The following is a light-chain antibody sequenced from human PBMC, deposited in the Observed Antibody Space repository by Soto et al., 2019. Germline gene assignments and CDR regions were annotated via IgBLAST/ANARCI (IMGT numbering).Light chain of an antibody. Sequence: EIVMTQSPATLSVSPGERVTLSCRASQSVNFNLAWYQQKPGQAPRLLMYGASSRATGIPARFSGSGSRTEFTLSISSLQSEVFAVYYCQQYENWPRTFGQGTKV. CDR2: GAS. J-gene: IGKJ1*01. V-gene: IGKV3-15*01. CDR1: QSVNFN. CDR3: QQYENWPRT.